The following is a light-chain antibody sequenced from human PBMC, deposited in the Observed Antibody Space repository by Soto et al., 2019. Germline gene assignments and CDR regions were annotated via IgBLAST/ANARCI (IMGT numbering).Light chain of an antibody. CDR3: QQYLDWPPYT. CDR1: QTVIRS. J-gene: IGKJ2*01. V-gene: IGKV3-15*01. CDR2: GAS. Sequence: EVVLTQSPATLSVSPWERAILSCRASQTVIRSLAWYQQKPGQAPRLLIYGASTRATGIPGRFTGSGSGTDFTLTISSLQSEDFAVYYCQQYLDWPPYTVGQGTKVDIK.